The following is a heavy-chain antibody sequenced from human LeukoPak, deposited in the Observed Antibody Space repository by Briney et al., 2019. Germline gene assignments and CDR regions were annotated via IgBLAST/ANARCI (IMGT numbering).Heavy chain of an antibody. Sequence: SETLSLTCAVSGYSIRSGDYWGWIRQSPGKGLEWIGSIYHSGSTHYNPSLKSRLTISVDTSTNQFSLMLSSVTAADTPVYFCARNRSQTPTPRFDHWGQGTLVSVS. D-gene: IGHD2-15*01. CDR2: IYHSGST. CDR1: GYSIRSGDY. V-gene: IGHV4-38-2*01. J-gene: IGHJ4*02. CDR3: ARNRSQTPTPRFDH.